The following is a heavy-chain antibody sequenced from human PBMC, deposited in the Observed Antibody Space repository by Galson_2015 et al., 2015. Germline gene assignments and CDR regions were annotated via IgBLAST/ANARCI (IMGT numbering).Heavy chain of an antibody. Sequence: SLRLSCAASGFTFSSYGIHWVRQAPGRGLEWVALIWSDGSKKYYVESVKGRFTISRDNSKNTLYLQMNSLRAGDTAVYHCARVFDSYYMDVCGKGTTVTVSS. CDR1: GFTFSSYG. CDR2: IWSDGSKK. CDR3: ARVFDSYYMDV. J-gene: IGHJ6*03. D-gene: IGHD1-14*01. V-gene: IGHV3-33*01.